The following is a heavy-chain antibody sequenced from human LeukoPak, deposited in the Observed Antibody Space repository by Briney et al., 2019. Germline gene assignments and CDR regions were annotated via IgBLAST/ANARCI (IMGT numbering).Heavy chain of an antibody. V-gene: IGHV4-59*01. CDR2: IYYSGST. CDR3: TRESCGGPPDY. J-gene: IGHJ4*02. CDR1: GGSISSYY. Sequence: SETLSLTCTVSGGSISSYYWSWIRQPPGKGLEWIGYIYYSGSTNYNPSLKSRVTISVDTSKNQFSLKLSSVTAADTAVYYCTRESCGGPPDYWGQGTLVTVSS.